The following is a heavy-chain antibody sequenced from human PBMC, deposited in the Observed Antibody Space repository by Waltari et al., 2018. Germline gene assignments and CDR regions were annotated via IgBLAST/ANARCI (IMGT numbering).Heavy chain of an antibody. CDR2: GYHSGST. D-gene: IGHD5-12*01. J-gene: IGHJ6*03. Sequence: QVQLQESGPGLVKPSETLSLTCTVSAYSITSGYYWGWIRQPPGKGLEWNGCGYHSGSTYNNPSRKSRVTISIDTSKNQFSLKLRSVTAADTAVYYCVGATMELFYYYYYMDVWGKGTTVTISS. CDR1: AYSITSGYY. V-gene: IGHV4-38-2*02. CDR3: VGATMELFYYYYYMDV.